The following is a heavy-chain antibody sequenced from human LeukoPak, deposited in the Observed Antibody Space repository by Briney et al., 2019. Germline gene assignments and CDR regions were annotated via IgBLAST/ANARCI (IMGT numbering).Heavy chain of an antibody. CDR3: ARRGGSPLGAFDI. J-gene: IGHJ3*02. Sequence: SETLSLTCTVSGVSISSYYWSWIRQPPGKGLECIGYIFYSESANYNPSLKSRVTISVDTSKNQFSLRLSSVTAADTALYYCARRGGSPLGAFDIWGQGRMVTVSS. CDR2: IFYSESA. D-gene: IGHD2-15*01. V-gene: IGHV4-59*01. CDR1: GVSISSYY.